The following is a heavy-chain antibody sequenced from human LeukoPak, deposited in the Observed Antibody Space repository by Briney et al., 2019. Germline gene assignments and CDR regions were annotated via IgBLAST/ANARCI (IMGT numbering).Heavy chain of an antibody. V-gene: IGHV3-53*05. CDR1: GFTVSSNY. D-gene: IGHD2-2*01. Sequence: GGSLRLSCAASGFTVSSNYMSWVRQAPGKGLEWVSVIYSGGSTYYADSVKGRFIISRDNSKNTLYLQMNSLRAEDTAVYYCANEEDGDIVVVPAVTGHWGQGTLVTVSS. J-gene: IGHJ4*02. CDR2: IYSGGST. CDR3: ANEEDGDIVVVPAVTGH.